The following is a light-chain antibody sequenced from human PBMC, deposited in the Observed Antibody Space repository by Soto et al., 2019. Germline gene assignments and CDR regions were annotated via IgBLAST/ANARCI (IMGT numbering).Light chain of an antibody. Sequence: QSVLTQPPSVSGSPGQRYTIPCPWSSSNNGAGYDVHWYQQLPATSPKLLIYGNSNRPSGVPDRFSGSKSDTSASLAITGLQAEDEGDYYCKSYDSSLSGWVFGGGTKVTVL. V-gene: IGLV1-40*01. J-gene: IGLJ3*02. CDR2: GNS. CDR1: SSNNGAGYD. CDR3: KSYDSSLSGWV.